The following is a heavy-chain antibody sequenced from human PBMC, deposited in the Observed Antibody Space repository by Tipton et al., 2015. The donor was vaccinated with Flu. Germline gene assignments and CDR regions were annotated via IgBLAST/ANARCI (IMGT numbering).Heavy chain of an antibody. CDR3: ARDYNYYATTGYDYWFFDL. D-gene: IGHD3-22*01. CDR2: IKEDGSEE. J-gene: IGHJ2*01. CDR1: GFTFDTYY. Sequence: SLRPSCAASGFTFDTYYMTWVRQAPGKGLEWVASIKEDGSEEDYVDSVKGRFTISRDNAKKSLYLQMNSLRAEDAAVYYCARDYNYYATTGYDYWFFDLWGRGTLVTVSS. V-gene: IGHV3-7*01.